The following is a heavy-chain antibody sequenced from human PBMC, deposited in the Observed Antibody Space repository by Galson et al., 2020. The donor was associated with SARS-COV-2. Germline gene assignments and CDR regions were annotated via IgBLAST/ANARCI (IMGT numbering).Heavy chain of an antibody. CDR1: GFSLTTGGLG. J-gene: IGHJ3*01. CDR3: AGAADAAGGGFDV. D-gene: IGHD6-13*01. CDR2: IYWNDDK. V-gene: IGHV2-5*04. Sequence: SGPTLVKPTQTLTLTCTFSGFSLTTGGLGVGWIRQPPGKALELVAVIYWNDDKRYSPSLKSRLTITKDTSKNQVVLTMTNMDPVDTGTYYCAGAADAAGGGFDVWGQGAMVNASS.